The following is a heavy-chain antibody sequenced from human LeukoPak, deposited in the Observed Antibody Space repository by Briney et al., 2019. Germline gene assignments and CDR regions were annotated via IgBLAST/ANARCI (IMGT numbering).Heavy chain of an antibody. CDR2: INPNSGGT. D-gene: IGHD2-2*02. CDR3: LYQEPDY. V-gene: IGHV1-2*02. Sequence: ASVKVSCKASASTFTDYYIHWVRQAPGQGLEWMGWINPNSGGTNCAQKFQGRVTMTRDSSISTTYMELSRLRSDDTAVYYCLYQEPDYWGQGTLVTVSS. J-gene: IGHJ4*02. CDR1: ASTFTDYY.